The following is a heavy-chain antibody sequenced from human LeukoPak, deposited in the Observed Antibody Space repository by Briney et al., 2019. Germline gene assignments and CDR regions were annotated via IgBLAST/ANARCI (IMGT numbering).Heavy chain of an antibody. CDR3: ARVRVSWWYFDL. V-gene: IGHV1-69*13. J-gene: IGHJ2*01. CDR2: IIPIFGTA. Sequence: GASVKVSCMASGGTFSSYAISWVRQAPGQGLEWMGGIIPIFGTANYAQKFQGRVTITADESTSTAYMELSSLRSEDTAVYYCARVRVSWWYFDLWGRGTLVTVSS. CDR1: GGTFSSYA. D-gene: IGHD2-8*01.